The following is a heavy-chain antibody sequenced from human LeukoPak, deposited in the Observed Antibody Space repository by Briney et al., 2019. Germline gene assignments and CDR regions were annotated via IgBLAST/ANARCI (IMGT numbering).Heavy chain of an antibody. Sequence: TSETLSLTCTVSGGSISSYYWSWIRQPPGKGLEWIGYIYYSGSTNYNPSLKSRVTISVDTSKNQFSLKLSSVTAADTAVYYCAREYSSSWSAFDIWGQGTMVTVSS. CDR1: GGSISSYY. CDR2: IYYSGST. J-gene: IGHJ3*02. V-gene: IGHV4-59*01. CDR3: AREYSSSWSAFDI. D-gene: IGHD6-13*01.